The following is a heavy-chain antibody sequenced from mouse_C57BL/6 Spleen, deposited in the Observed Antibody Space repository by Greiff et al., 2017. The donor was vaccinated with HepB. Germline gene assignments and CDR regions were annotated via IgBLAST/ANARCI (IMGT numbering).Heavy chain of an antibody. CDR2: ISDGGSYT. Sequence: EVKLMESGGGLVKPGGSLKLSCAASGFTFSSYAMSWVRQTPEKRLEWVATISDGGSYTYYPDNVKGRFTISRDNAKNNLYLQMSHLKSEDTAMYYCARVSGYFDVWGTGTTVTVSS. V-gene: IGHV5-4*03. J-gene: IGHJ1*03. CDR1: GFTFSSYA. CDR3: ARVSGYFDV.